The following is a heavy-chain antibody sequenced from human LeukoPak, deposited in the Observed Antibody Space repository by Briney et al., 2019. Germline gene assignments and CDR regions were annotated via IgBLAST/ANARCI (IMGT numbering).Heavy chain of an antibody. V-gene: IGHV4-34*01. D-gene: IGHD6-13*01. Sequence: SETLSLTCAVYGGSLSGYHWSWSRQPPGKGLEWIGEINQYGGTNYNPSLKSRVTTSLDTSNNQFSLKLTSVTAADTAVYYCARKSSSWSTLYYFDYWGQGALVTVSS. CDR3: ARKSSSWSTLYYFDY. J-gene: IGHJ4*02. CDR2: INQYGGT. CDR1: GGSLSGYH.